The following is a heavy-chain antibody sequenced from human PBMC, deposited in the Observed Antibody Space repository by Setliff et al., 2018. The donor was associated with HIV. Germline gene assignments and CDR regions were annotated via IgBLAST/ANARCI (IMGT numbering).Heavy chain of an antibody. V-gene: IGHV3-23*01. CDR3: AKNPSWEGY. CDR2: ISASGDST. D-gene: IGHD1-26*01. J-gene: IGHJ4*02. CDR1: GFTFSSFT. Sequence: GGSLRLSCAASGFTFSSFTMSWLRQAPGKGLEWVSAISASGDSTYYADSVKGWFTISRDNSRNTLYVQMNSLTAEDTAVYYCAKNPSWEGYWGQGTLVTVSS.